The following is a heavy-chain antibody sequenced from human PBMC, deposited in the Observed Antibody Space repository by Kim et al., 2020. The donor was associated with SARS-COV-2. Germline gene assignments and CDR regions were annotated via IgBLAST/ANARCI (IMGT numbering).Heavy chain of an antibody. CDR1: GYTFTSYG. J-gene: IGHJ5*02. CDR3: ARSKSPSLFVITGTGGTGWPFDP. V-gene: IGHV1-18*01. D-gene: IGHD1-20*01. Sequence: ASVKVSCKASGYTFTSYGISWVRQAPGQGLEWMGWISAYNGNTNYAQKLQGRVTMTTDTSTSTAYMELRSLRSDDTAVYYCARSKSPSLFVITGTGGTGWPFDPWGQGTLVTVSS. CDR2: ISAYNGNT.